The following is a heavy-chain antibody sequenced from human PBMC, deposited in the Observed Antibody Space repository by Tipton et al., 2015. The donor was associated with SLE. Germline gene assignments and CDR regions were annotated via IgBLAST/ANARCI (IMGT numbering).Heavy chain of an antibody. J-gene: IGHJ6*02. CDR1: GGTFSSYA. CDR2: IIPIFGTA. V-gene: IGHV1-69*05. Sequence: QSGPEVKKPGSSVKVSCKASGGTFSSYAISWVRQAPGQGLEWMGGIIPIFGTANYAQKFQGRVTITTDESTSTAYMELSSLRSEDTAVYYCARGKAFDLTGQPYYHYYGMDVWGQGTTVTVSS. CDR3: ARGKAFDLTGQPYYHYYGMDV. D-gene: IGHD3-9*01.